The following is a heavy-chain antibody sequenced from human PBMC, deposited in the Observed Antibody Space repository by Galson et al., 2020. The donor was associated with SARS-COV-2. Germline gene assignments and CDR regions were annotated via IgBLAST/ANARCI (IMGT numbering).Heavy chain of an antibody. Sequence: SVKVSCKASGGTFSSYAISWVRQAPGQGLEWMGGIIPIFGTANYAQKFQGRVTITADESTSTAYMELSSLRSEDTAVYYCARDTRSSGKQWLVHSYYFDYWGQGTLVTVSS. V-gene: IGHV1-69*13. D-gene: IGHD6-19*01. CDR3: ARDTRSSGKQWLVHSYYFDY. CDR1: GGTFSSYA. J-gene: IGHJ4*02. CDR2: IIPIFGTA.